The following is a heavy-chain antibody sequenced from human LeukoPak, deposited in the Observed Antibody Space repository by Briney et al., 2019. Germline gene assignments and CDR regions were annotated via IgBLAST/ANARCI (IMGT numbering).Heavy chain of an antibody. Sequence: PETLSLTCTVSGGSLSSYYWSWIRQPPGKGLEWNGYIYYSGSTNYNPSLKSRVTISVDTSKNQFSLKLSSVTAADTAVYYCASYGNYFDYWGQGTLVTVSS. CDR1: GGSLSSYY. CDR2: IYYSGST. V-gene: IGHV4-59*01. CDR3: ASYGNYFDY. D-gene: IGHD1-26*01. J-gene: IGHJ4*02.